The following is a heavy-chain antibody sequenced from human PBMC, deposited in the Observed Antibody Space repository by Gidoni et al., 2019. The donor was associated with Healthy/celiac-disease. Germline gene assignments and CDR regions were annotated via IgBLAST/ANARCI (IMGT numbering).Heavy chain of an antibody. CDR2: IIPIFGIA. D-gene: IGHD2-21*02. J-gene: IGHJ6*02. CDR1: GGTFSSYA. Sequence: QVQLVQSGAEVKKPGSSVKVSCKASGGTFSSYAISWVRQAPGQGLEWMGGIIPIFGIANYAQKFQGRVTITADKSTSTAYMELSSLRSEDTAVYYCAIPYCGGDCYSGHYYYGMDVWGQGTTVTVSS. CDR3: AIPYCGGDCYSGHYYYGMDV. V-gene: IGHV1-69*17.